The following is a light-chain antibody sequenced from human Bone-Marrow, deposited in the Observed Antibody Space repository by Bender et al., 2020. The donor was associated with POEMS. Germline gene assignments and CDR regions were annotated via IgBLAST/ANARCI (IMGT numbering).Light chain of an antibody. CDR1: SGHSNYA. J-gene: IGLJ1*01. Sequence: QLVLTQSPSASASLGASVKLTCTLSSGHSNYAIAWHQQQPNKGPRYLMKLNSDGSHNKGDGIPDRFSGSKSGNTASLTISGLQAEDEAEYYCCSYGGSSTFTYVFASGAKVTVL. CDR2: LNSDGSH. CDR3: CSYGGSSTFTYV. V-gene: IGLV4-69*01.